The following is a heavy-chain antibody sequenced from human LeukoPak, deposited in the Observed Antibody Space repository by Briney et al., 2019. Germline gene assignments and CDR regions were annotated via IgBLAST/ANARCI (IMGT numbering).Heavy chain of an antibody. CDR2: IKQDGSAK. V-gene: IGHV3-7*03. Sequence: SGGSLRLSCAASGFTFSRHWMYWVRQAPGKGLEWVANIKQDGSAKPYVDSVKGRFTISRDNAKNSLFLQMNSLRAEDTAVYYCARDNGWSADFWGRGTLVTVSS. CDR3: ARDNGWSADF. D-gene: IGHD2-15*01. CDR1: GFTFSRHW. J-gene: IGHJ4*02.